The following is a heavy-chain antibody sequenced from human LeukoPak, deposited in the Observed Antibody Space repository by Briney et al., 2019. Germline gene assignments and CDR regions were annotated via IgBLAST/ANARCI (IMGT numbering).Heavy chain of an antibody. J-gene: IGHJ5*02. CDR2: IYYSGST. V-gene: IGHV4-59*01. D-gene: IGHD6-13*01. CDR3: ARGPYSYLFDP. Sequence: SGTLSLTCTVSGGSISSYYWSWIRQPPGKGLEWIGYIYYSGSTNYNPSLKSRVTISVDTSKNQFSLKLSSVTAADTAVYYCARGPYSYLFDPWGQGTLVTVSS. CDR1: GGSISSYY.